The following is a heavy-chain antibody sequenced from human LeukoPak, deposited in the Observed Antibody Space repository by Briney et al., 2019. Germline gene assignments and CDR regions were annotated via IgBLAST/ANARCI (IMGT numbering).Heavy chain of an antibody. CDR3: AKEPGAAKGDTAMADV. D-gene: IGHD5-18*01. J-gene: IGHJ6*04. CDR1: GFTFSSYN. V-gene: IGHV3-23*01. CDR2: ISGSGGST. Sequence: GGSLRLSCAASGFTFSSYNMNWVRQAPGKGLEWVSAISGSGGSTYYADSVKGRFTISRDNSKNTLYLQMNSLRAEDTAVYYCAKEPGAAKGDTAMADVWGKGTTVTVSS.